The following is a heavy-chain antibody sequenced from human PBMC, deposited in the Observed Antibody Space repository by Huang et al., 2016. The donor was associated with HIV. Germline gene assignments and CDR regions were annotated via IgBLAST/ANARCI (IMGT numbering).Heavy chain of an antibody. CDR1: GYTFTTYS. J-gene: IGHJ4*02. CDR3: ARYRLTGTFLDS. D-gene: IGHD3-9*01. V-gene: IGHV7-4-1*02. Sequence: QVQLVQSGSELRKPGVSVKVSCKASGYTFTTYSLIWVRQAPGQGMGWMGWINTNTRKPTYAQGFTGRFVFSLDTTVNTAYLQISSLKTDDTAKYFCARYRLTGTFLDSWGQGTQVTVSS. CDR2: INTNTRKP.